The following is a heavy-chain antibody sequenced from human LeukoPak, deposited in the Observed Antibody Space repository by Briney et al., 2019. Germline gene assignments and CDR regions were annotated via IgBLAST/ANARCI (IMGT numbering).Heavy chain of an antibody. CDR1: GGSISSYY. V-gene: IGHV4-59*01. CDR2: IYYSGST. D-gene: IGHD5-18*01. Sequence: SETLSLTCTVSGGSISSYYWSWIRQPPGKGLEWIGYIYYSGSTNYNPSLKSRVTISVDTSKNQFSLKLSSVTAADTAVYYCARDARGYSYIDYWGQGTLVTVSS. CDR3: ARDARGYSYIDY. J-gene: IGHJ4*02.